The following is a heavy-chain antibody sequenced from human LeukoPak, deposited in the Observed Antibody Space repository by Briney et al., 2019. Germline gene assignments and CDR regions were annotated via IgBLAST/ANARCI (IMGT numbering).Heavy chain of an antibody. D-gene: IGHD2-2*01. CDR1: DGSVSSSNYY. J-gene: IGHJ4*02. V-gene: IGHV4-39*01. CDR3: ARRYCSNTRCSTFGY. CDR2: IYYSGST. Sequence: PSETLSLTCTVSDGSVSSSNYYWGWIRQPPGKGLEWIGSIYYSGSTYYNPSLKSRVTISVDTSKNQSSLKLSSVTAADTAVYYCARRYCSNTRCSTFGYWGQGTLVTVSS.